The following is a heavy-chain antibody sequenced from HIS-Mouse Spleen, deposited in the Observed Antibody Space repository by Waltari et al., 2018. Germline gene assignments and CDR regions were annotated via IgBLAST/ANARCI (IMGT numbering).Heavy chain of an antibody. J-gene: IGHJ2*01. Sequence: QLQLQESGPGLVKPSETLSLTCTVSGGSISSSSYYWGWIRQPPGKGLVWIGSIYYSGNTYDNTSLKSRLTIPVDTSKNQFALKLSSVTAAETAVYYCAREIPYSSSWYDWYFDLWGRGTLVTVSS. CDR2: IYYSGNT. D-gene: IGHD6-13*01. V-gene: IGHV4-39*07. CDR3: AREIPYSSSWYDWYFDL. CDR1: GGSISSSSYY.